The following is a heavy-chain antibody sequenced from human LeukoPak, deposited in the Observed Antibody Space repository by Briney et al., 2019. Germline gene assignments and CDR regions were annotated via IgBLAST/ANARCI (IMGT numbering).Heavy chain of an antibody. D-gene: IGHD3-22*01. V-gene: IGHV3-30*18. J-gene: IGHJ4*02. CDR2: ISNDGANK. Sequence: PGGSLRLSCAASGFTFSSYGTYWVRQAPGKGLEWVAVISNDGANKYYADSVKGRFTIFRDDSKNTLFLQMNSLRPEDTAMYYCAKYQGYDSDYMAVWGQGALVTVSS. CDR1: GFTFSSYG. CDR3: AKYQGYDSDYMAV.